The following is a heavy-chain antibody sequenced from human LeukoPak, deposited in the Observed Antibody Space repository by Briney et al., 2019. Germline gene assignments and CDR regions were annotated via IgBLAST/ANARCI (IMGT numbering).Heavy chain of an antibody. CDR3: ARRDTSGYFADY. D-gene: IGHD6-19*01. Sequence: PGGSLRLSCAASGFTFTSYVMYWVRQAPGRGLEYASVISYNGDSTYYANSVKGRFAISRDNSKNMLYLQMGSLRDEDMAVYYCARRDTSGYFADYWGQGTLVTVSS. V-gene: IGHV3-64*01. CDR2: ISYNGDST. J-gene: IGHJ4*02. CDR1: GFTFTSYV.